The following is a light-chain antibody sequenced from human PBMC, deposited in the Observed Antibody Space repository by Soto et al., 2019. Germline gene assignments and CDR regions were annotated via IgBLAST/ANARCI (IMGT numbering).Light chain of an antibody. J-gene: IGKJ1*01. Sequence: IQMTQSPSSLSASEGDRVTIACRASQVIGNALGWYQQKPGKVPKLLIYAASTLQSGVPSRFSGSGSGTDFTLTISSLQPEDVATYYCQKYNSAPQTFGQGTKVDI. CDR1: QVIGNA. V-gene: IGKV1-27*01. CDR2: AAS. CDR3: QKYNSAPQT.